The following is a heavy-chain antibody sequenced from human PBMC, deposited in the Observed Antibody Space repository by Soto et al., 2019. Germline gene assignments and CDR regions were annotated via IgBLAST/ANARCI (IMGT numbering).Heavy chain of an antibody. V-gene: IGHV4-4*02. CDR3: ERARKGVVTMGWFGP. CDR1: GGSISSSNW. J-gene: IGHJ5*02. CDR2: IYHSGST. Sequence: QVQLQESGPGLVKPSGTLSLTCAVSGGSISSSNWWSWVRQPPGKGLEWIGEIYHSGSTNYNPSLEGRVTRSVEKSKNHFALKLISGSTRDTAVYYCERARKGVVTMGWFGPWGQGTLVTVSS. D-gene: IGHD3-3*01.